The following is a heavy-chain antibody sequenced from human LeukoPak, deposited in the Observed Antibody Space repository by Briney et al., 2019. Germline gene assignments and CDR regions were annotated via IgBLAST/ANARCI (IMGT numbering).Heavy chain of an antibody. CDR3: GRDLASSDV. CDR1: GYTFDVYG. Sequence: PGGSLRLSCAASGYTFDVYGMSWVRQAPGKGLEWGSGINWDGGSTGYADSVKCRFTISRDNAKNSLYLQMNSLRAEDTALYYCGRDLASSDVWGKGTTVTVSS. J-gene: IGHJ6*04. V-gene: IGHV3-20*04. D-gene: IGHD3-16*01. CDR2: INWDGGST.